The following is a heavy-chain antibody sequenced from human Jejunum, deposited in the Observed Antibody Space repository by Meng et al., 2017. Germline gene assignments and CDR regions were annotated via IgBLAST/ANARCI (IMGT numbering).Heavy chain of an antibody. J-gene: IGHJ4*02. CDR3: ASQTSTGY. CDR1: GFTFSSYW. CDR2: IKSDGSST. D-gene: IGHD2-2*01. Sequence: GESLKISCAVSGFTFSSYWMHWVRQAPGKGLVWVAHIKSDGSSTNYADSVKGRFTISRDNARNTLYLQMNSLTAEDTAVYYCASQTSTGYWGQGTRVTVSS. V-gene: IGHV3-74*01.